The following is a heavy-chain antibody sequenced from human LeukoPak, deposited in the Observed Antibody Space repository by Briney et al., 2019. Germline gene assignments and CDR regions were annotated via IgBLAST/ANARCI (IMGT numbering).Heavy chain of an antibody. J-gene: IGHJ4*02. D-gene: IGHD4-17*01. Sequence: SETLSLTRAVSGYSISSGYWWSWVRQPPGKGLEWIGEVHHTGRTNYNPSLKSRVTISVDKSKNQFSLKLTSVTAADTAVYYCARNGDYSADSWGQGTLLTVSS. V-gene: IGHV4-4*02. CDR3: ARNGDYSADS. CDR1: GYSISSGYW. CDR2: VHHTGRT.